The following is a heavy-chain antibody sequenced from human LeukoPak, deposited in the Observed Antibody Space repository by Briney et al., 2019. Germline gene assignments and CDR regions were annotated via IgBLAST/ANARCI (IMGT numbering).Heavy chain of an antibody. V-gene: IGHV4-4*07. CDR1: GGSISSYY. D-gene: IGHD4-17*01. CDR2: IYTSGST. CDR3: ARISTVTTSRASYYYYYMDV. J-gene: IGHJ6*03. Sequence: PSETLSLTCTVSGGSISSYYWSWIRQSAGKGLEWIGRIYTSGSTNYNPSLKSRVTMSVDMSKNQFSLKLSSVTAADTAVYYCARISTVTTSRASYYYYYMDVWGKGTTVTVSS.